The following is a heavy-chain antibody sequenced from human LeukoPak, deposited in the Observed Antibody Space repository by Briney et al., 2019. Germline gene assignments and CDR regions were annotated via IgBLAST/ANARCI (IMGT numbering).Heavy chain of an antibody. J-gene: IGHJ6*02. CDR1: GLTFDDYG. V-gene: IGHV3-20*01. CDR3: ARTPHPPPYGDYLYYYGMDV. CDR2: INWNGGST. Sequence: GGSLRLSCAASGLTFDDYGMSWVRQAPGKGLEWVSGINWNGGSTGYADSVRGRFTISRDNAKNSLYLQMNSLRAEDTALNHCARTPHPPPYGDYLYYYGMDVWGQGTTVTVSS. D-gene: IGHD4-17*01.